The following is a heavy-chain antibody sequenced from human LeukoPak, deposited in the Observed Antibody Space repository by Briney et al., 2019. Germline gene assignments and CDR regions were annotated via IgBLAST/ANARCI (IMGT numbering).Heavy chain of an antibody. CDR2: IKTKTSGGTP. Sequence: GGSLRLSCAASGFIFKNAWMTWVRQAPGEGLECVGRIKTKTSGGTPNYAAPARGRFIISRDDSNSTLHLQMDNLNTEDAGVYYCATYSSGWKFEHWGQGTLVSVSS. CDR3: ATYSSGWKFEH. D-gene: IGHD6-19*01. J-gene: IGHJ4*02. V-gene: IGHV3-15*01. CDR1: GFIFKNAW.